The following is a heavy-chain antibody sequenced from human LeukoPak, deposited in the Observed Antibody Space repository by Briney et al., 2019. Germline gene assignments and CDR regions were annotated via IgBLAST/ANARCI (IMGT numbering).Heavy chain of an antibody. Sequence: SVKVSCKASGGTFSSDASSWVRQAPGQGLEWMGGIFPIFGTANYAQKFQGRVTITADESTSTAYMELSSLRSEDTAVYYCARGRRGYSGYEHWYFDLWGRGTLVTVSS. CDR2: IFPIFGTA. CDR3: ARGRRGYSGYEHWYFDL. J-gene: IGHJ2*01. D-gene: IGHD5-12*01. V-gene: IGHV1-69*13. CDR1: GGTFSSDA.